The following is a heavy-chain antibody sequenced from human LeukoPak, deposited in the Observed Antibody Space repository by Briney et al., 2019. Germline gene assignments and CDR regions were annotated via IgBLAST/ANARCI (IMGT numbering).Heavy chain of an antibody. CDR1: GFSLSTSGVG. J-gene: IGHJ5*02. V-gene: IGHV2-5*01. CDR2: IYWNDDK. Sequence: SGPTLVNPTQTLTLTCTFSGFSLSTSGVGVGWIRQPPGKALECLALIYWNDDKRYSPSLKSRLTIAKDTSKNQVVLTMTNMDPVDTATYYCARRGYSYSYPTWGQGTLVTVSS. CDR3: ARRGYSYSYPT. D-gene: IGHD5-18*01.